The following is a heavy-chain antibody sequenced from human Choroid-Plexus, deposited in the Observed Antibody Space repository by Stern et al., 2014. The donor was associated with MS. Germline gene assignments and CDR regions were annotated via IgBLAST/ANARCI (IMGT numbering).Heavy chain of an antibody. CDR1: GFTFGSCA. J-gene: IGHJ5*02. Sequence: VQLVESGGGVVQPGGPLRLSCVASGFTFGSCAMRWVRQAPGKGLEWVAGVSYDGSNKYYADSVKGRFTISRDNSQNTLYMQMSSLRPEDTAVYYCAKDRHYLTYFFDHWGQGSLVTVSS. CDR2: VSYDGSNK. CDR3: AKDRHYLTYFFDH. V-gene: IGHV3-30*18. D-gene: IGHD2/OR15-2a*01.